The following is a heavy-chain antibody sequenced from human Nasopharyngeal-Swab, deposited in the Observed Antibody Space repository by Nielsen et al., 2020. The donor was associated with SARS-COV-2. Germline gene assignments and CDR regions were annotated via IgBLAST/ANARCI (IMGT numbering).Heavy chain of an antibody. CDR1: GFTFSNAW. D-gene: IGHD3-10*01. J-gene: IGHJ5*02. CDR2: INIKTDGGTT. CDR3: TCSRRDRTVQGADWFDP. V-gene: IGHV3-15*01. Sequence: GGSLRLSRAASGFTFSNAWMSWVRQAPGKGLEWVGRINIKTDGGTTDYAATVKDRFTISRDDSTNTLYLQMNSLKTEDTAVYYCTCSRRDRTVQGADWFDPWGQGTLVTVSS.